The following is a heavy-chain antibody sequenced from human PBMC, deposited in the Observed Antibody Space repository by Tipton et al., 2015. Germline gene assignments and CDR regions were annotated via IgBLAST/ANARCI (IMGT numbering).Heavy chain of an antibody. CDR1: GFTFDDYA. CDR2: ISSSGSTI. Sequence: SLRLSCAASGFTFDDYAMHWVRQGPGKGLEWVSYISSSGSTIYYADSVKGRFTISRDNAKNSLYLQLNSLRAEDTAVYYCARKRMGFFDYWGQGTLVTVSS. D-gene: IGHD2-8*01. J-gene: IGHJ4*02. CDR3: ARKRMGFFDY. V-gene: IGHV3-11*01.